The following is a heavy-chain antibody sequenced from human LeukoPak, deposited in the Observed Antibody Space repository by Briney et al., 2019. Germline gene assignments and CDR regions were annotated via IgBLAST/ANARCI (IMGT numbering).Heavy chain of an antibody. V-gene: IGHV3-23*01. Sequence: PGGSLRLSCAASGFTFGNFAMRWVRRVPGKGLEWVSAINSDGDGTYYADSVKGRFIITRDNSENTVYLQMNNLRAEDTALYFCAKAGTDGLTHNNYYMDVWGKGTTVTVSS. CDR2: INSDGDGT. CDR3: AKAGTDGLTHNNYYMDV. CDR1: GFTFGNFA. J-gene: IGHJ6*03. D-gene: IGHD5-24*01.